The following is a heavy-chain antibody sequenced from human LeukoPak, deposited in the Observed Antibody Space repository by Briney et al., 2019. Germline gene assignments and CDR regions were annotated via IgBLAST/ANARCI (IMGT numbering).Heavy chain of an antibody. J-gene: IGHJ5*02. CDR3: ARASGRVNWFDP. V-gene: IGHV3-7*01. D-gene: IGHD1-26*01. CDR1: GFTFSSYS. Sequence: GGSLRPSCAASGFTFSSYSMSWVRQAPGKGLEWVANIKQDGSEKYYVDSMKGRFTISRDNAKNSLYLQMNSLRAEDTAVYYCARASGRVNWFDPWGQGTLVTVSS. CDR2: IKQDGSEK.